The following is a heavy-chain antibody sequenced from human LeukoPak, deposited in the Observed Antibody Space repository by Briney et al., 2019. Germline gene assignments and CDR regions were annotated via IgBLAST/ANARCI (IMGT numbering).Heavy chain of an antibody. Sequence: SETLSLTCTVSGDSIFSTTYYWAWIRQPPGKGLESIVSVYYRGSNFFNPSLKSRVTISTDTSKNQFFLKLSSVTAADTAVYYCAGSHRYYDLWSGYSRAFDIWGQGTMATVSS. V-gene: IGHV4-39*01. J-gene: IGHJ3*02. CDR2: VYYRGSN. CDR3: AGSHRYYDLWSGYSRAFDI. D-gene: IGHD3-3*01. CDR1: GDSIFSTTYY.